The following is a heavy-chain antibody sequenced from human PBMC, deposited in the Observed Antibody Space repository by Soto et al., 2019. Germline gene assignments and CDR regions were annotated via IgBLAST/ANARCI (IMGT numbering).Heavy chain of an antibody. CDR2: MNPNSGNT. CDR1: GYTFTSYD. CDR3: ATNVWGSYRDAFDI. J-gene: IGHJ3*02. V-gene: IGHV1-8*01. D-gene: IGHD3-16*02. Sequence: ASVKVSCKASGYTFTSYDINWVRQATGQGLEWMGWMNPNSGNTGYAQKFQGRVTMTRNTSMSTAYMELSSLRSEDTAVYYCATNVWGSYRDAFDIWGQGTMVTVS.